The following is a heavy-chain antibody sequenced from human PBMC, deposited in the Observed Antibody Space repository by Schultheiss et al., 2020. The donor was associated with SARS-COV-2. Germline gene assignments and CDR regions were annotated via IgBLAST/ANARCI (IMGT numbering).Heavy chain of an antibody. D-gene: IGHD3-9*01. CDR1: GGSFSGYY. CDR3: ARHLRYFDWLLSRYYYYMDV. V-gene: IGHV4-59*10. Sequence: SETLSLTCAVYGGSFSGYYWSWIRQPAGKGLEWIGRIYTSGSTNYNPSLKSRVTISVDTSKNQFSLKLSSVTAADTAVYYCARHLRYFDWLLSRYYYYMDVWGKGTTVTVSS. CDR2: IYTSGST. J-gene: IGHJ6*03.